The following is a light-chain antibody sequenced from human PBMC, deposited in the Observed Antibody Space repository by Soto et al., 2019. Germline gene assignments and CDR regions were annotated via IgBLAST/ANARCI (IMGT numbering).Light chain of an antibody. Sequence: DIQMTQSPSTQSASVGDKVTVTCRANQDVDPFLAWYQQKTGKAPKLLIYLASRLESGVPSRFSGSGSGSEYTLPISGLQPDDFATYFCRHYNSHSFYTFGQGTNLEIK. CDR3: RHYNSHSFYT. CDR1: QDVDPF. CDR2: LAS. V-gene: IGKV1-5*03. J-gene: IGKJ2*01.